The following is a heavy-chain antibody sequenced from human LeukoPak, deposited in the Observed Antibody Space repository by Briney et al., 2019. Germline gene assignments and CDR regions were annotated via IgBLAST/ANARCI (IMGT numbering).Heavy chain of an antibody. CDR3: ARADSSGWYGGTYYFDY. D-gene: IGHD6-19*01. V-gene: IGHV3-21*01. CDR1: GFTFSSYS. J-gene: IGHJ4*02. CDR2: ISSSSSYI. Sequence: PGGSLRLSCAASGFTFSSYSVNWVRQAPGKGLEWVSSISSSSSYIYYADSVKGRLTISRDNAKNSLYLQMNSLRAEDTAVYYCARADSSGWYGGTYYFDYWGQGTLVTVSS.